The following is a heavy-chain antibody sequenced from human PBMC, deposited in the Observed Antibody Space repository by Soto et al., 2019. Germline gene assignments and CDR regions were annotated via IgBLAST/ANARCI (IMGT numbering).Heavy chain of an antibody. V-gene: IGHV3-23*01. CDR2: ISGSGGST. J-gene: IGHJ4*02. D-gene: IGHD3-22*01. Sequence: SLRLSCAASGFTFSSYAMSWVRQAPGKGLEWVSAISGSGGSTYYADSVKGRFTISRDNSKNTLYLQMNSLRAEDTAVYYCAKAPSYYYDSSGYLAYWGQGTLVTVSS. CDR3: AKAPSYYYDSSGYLAY. CDR1: GFTFSSYA.